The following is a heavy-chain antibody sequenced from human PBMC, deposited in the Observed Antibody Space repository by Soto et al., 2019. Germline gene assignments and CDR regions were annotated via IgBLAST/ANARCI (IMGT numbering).Heavy chain of an antibody. V-gene: IGHV3-30-3*01. D-gene: IGHD2-15*01. CDR3: ARESRIVGMATIGVYFDY. Sequence: VGSLRLSCAASGFTFSSYAMHWVRQAPGKGLEWVAVISYDGSNKYYADSVKGRFTISRDNSKNTLYLQMNSLRAEDTAVYYCARESRIVGMATIGVYFDYWGQGTLVTVSS. CDR1: GFTFSSYA. J-gene: IGHJ4*02. CDR2: ISYDGSNK.